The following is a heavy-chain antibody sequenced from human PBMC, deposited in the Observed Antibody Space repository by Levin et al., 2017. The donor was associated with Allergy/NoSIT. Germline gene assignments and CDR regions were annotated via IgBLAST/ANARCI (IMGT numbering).Heavy chain of an antibody. J-gene: IGHJ4*02. CDR1: GFTVSSNY. Sequence: GGSLRLSCAASGFTVSSNYISWVRQAPGKGLEWVSLYYGDGRTAYGDSVKGRFTIPRDISRNTLDLQMNSLRAEDTALYYCARLSGTVWSPFDLWGQGTLVTVSS. CDR2: YYGDGRT. D-gene: IGHD1-1*01. CDR3: ARLSGTVWSPFDL. V-gene: IGHV3-53*01.